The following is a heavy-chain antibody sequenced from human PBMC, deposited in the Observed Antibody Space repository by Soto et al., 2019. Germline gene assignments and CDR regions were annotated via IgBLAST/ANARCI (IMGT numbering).Heavy chain of an antibody. CDR1: GLSITDSEMG. J-gene: IGHJ5*02. D-gene: IGHD6-19*01. Sequence: QVTLKESGPVLVKPTETLTLRCTVSGLSITDSEMGVRWIRQPPGQPLGWLAHFDSRGEKSYRTFLKIRLASSKDTSKHQIDLTMTNMDAADAATYYCARRHLAVAVSPWFDPWGQGIPVTVSS. CDR2: FDSRGEK. V-gene: IGHV2-26*01. CDR3: ARRHLAVAVSPWFDP.